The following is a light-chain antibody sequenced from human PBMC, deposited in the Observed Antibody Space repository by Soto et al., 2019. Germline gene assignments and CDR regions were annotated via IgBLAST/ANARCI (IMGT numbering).Light chain of an antibody. CDR1: QDSNTF. J-gene: IGKJ3*01. V-gene: IGKV1-33*01. CDR2: ATS. Sequence: DIQVTQSPPSLSASVGDRVTVTCQASQDSNTFLNWFQQRPGEAPKLLIYATSNLEPGVPSRFSGRQSVTDFILSISSQQPEDVGTYYCQQSDNLPDFTFGPGTKVNI. CDR3: QQSDNLPDFT.